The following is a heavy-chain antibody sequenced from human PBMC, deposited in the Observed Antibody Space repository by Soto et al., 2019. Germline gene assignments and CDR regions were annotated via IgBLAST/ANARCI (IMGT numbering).Heavy chain of an antibody. Sequence: GGSLRLSCSVSGFSFRTYGMHWVRQAPGKGLEWVAVISYDGSNQQYTDSVKGRFTISRDNSKNTLYLQMNSLRAEDTAVYYCANGEGGDYDYSLGACGQGTQVTVSS. D-gene: IGHD3-3*01. J-gene: IGHJ5*02. CDR3: ANGEGGDYDYSLGA. CDR1: GFSFRTYG. V-gene: IGHV3-30*18. CDR2: ISYDGSNQ.